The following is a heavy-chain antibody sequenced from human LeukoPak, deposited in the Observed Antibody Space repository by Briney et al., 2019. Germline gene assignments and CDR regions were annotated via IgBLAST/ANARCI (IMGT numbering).Heavy chain of an antibody. J-gene: IGHJ5*02. CDR1: GGSISSNSYY. CDR2: IYYSGST. D-gene: IGHD1-20*01. CDR3: ARVGVITGTTFDP. Sequence: SETLSLTCAVSGGSISSNSYYWGWIRQPPGKGLEWIGSIYYSGSTNYNPSLKSRVTISVDTSKNQFSLKLSSVTAADTAVYYCARVGVITGTTFDPWGQGTLVTVSS. V-gene: IGHV4-39*07.